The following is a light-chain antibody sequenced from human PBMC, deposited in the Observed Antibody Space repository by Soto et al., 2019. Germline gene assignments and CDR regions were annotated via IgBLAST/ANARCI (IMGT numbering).Light chain of an antibody. Sequence: DVQMAQSPSTLSASVGDRVTITCRASQSINTCLAWYQQKPGKAPKLLMYKASSLESGVPSRFSGSGSGTEFTLTISSLQSDDFATYYCQQYNTYSRAFGQGTKLEIQ. J-gene: IGKJ2*01. CDR3: QQYNTYSRA. V-gene: IGKV1-5*03. CDR2: KAS. CDR1: QSINTC.